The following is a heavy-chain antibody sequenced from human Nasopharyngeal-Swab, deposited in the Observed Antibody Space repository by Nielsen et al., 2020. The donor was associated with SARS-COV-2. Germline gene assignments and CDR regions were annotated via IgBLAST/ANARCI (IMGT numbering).Heavy chain of an antibody. CDR2: IYPGDSDT. J-gene: IGHJ4*02. CDR1: GYSFTSYW. D-gene: IGHD3-3*01. CDR3: AGQDVLRFLEWDY. Sequence: KVSCKGSGYSFTSYWIGWVRQMPGKGLEWMGIIYPGDSDTRYSPSFQGQVTISADKSISTAYLQWSSLKASDTAMYYCAGQDVLRFLEWDYWGQGTLVNVSS. V-gene: IGHV5-51*01.